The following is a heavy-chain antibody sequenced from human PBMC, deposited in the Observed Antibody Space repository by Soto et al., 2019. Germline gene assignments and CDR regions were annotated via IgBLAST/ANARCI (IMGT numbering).Heavy chain of an antibody. CDR1: GFTFRNYP. J-gene: IGHJ3*02. CDR3: EQLLGGSYAFEI. V-gene: IGHV3-30-3*01. Sequence: GGSLRLSCAASGFTFRNYPMNWVRQAPDRGLEWVALISFDGSNRDYADSVRGRFTVSRDNSKNTLHLQTNSLRPEDTAIYYCEQLLGGSYAFEIWGQGTLVTVSS. D-gene: IGHD1-26*01. CDR2: ISFDGSNR.